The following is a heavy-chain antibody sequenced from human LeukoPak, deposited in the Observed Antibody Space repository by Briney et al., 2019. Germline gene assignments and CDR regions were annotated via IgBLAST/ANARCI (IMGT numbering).Heavy chain of an antibody. CDR2: ISHTGAST. CDR3: AKGGGTWAFDI. D-gene: IGHD1-1*01. Sequence: GGSLRLSCAASEFTFAAYTMSWARQAPGKGPEWVSSISHTGASTYYGDSVKGRFTISRDNSKSTLYLQMNSLRAEDTAVYYCAKGGGTWAFDIWGQGTMVTVSS. J-gene: IGHJ3*02. V-gene: IGHV3-23*01. CDR1: EFTFAAYT.